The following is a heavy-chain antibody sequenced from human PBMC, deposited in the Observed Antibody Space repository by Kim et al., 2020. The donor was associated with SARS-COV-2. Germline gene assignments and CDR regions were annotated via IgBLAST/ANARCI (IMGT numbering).Heavy chain of an antibody. CDR3: ARGKPAWYAFEN. V-gene: IGHV3-53*01. J-gene: IGHJ4*02. D-gene: IGHD6-13*01. CDR1: GFTVSSNS. CDR2: IHSVGIT. Sequence: GGSLRLSCAASGFTVSSNSMIFVRPSPCTWLGGVVVIHSVGITYYADSVKGRFTISRDNSKNTLYLQMNSLRAEDTAVYYCARGKPAWYAFENWGQGTLVTVSS.